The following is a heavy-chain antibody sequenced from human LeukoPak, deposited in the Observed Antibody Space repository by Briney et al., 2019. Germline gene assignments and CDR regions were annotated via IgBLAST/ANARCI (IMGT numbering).Heavy chain of an antibody. D-gene: IGHD2-21*02. Sequence: PGGSLRLSCAASGFTFSSYNMNWVRHAPGKGLEWVSSISSSSSYIYYADSVKGRFTISRDNAKNSLYLQMNSLRAEDTAVYYCSGSSGYCGGDCTYLFDYWGQGTLVTVSS. J-gene: IGHJ4*02. CDR2: ISSSSSYI. V-gene: IGHV3-21*01. CDR3: SGSSGYCGGDCTYLFDY. CDR1: GFTFSSYN.